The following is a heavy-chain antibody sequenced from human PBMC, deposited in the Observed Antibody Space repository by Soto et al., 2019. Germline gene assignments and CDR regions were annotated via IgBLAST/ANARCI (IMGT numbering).Heavy chain of an antibody. D-gene: IGHD2-15*01. CDR3: AADIVVVVAATRPNAFDI. V-gene: IGHV3-66*01. CDR2: IYSGGST. J-gene: IGHJ3*02. Sequence: EVQLVESGGGLVQPGGSLRLSCAASGFTVSSNYMSWVRQAPGKGLEWVSVIYSGGSTYYADSVKGRFTISRDNSKNTLYLQMNSLRAEDRAVYYCAADIVVVVAATRPNAFDIWGQGTMVTVSS. CDR1: GFTVSSNY.